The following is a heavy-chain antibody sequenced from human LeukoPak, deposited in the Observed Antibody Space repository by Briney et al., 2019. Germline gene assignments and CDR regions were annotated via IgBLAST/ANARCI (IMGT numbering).Heavy chain of an antibody. D-gene: IGHD5-24*01. CDR3: ARHIVPEAKRWLPTKYYFDY. Sequence: TSETLSLTCTVSGGSISSSSYYWGWIRQPPGKGLEWIGSIYYSGSTYYNPSLKSRVTISVDTSKNQFSLKLSSVTAADTAVYYCARHIVPEAKRWLPTKYYFDYWGQGTLVTVSS. V-gene: IGHV4-39*01. CDR1: GGSISSSSYY. CDR2: IYYSGST. J-gene: IGHJ4*02.